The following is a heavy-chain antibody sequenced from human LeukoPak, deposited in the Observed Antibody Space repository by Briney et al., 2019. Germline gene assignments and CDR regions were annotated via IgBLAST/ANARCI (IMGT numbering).Heavy chain of an antibody. CDR1: GFTFSSYA. V-gene: IGHV3-23*01. CDR3: AKVYPQLERLAPYHFDY. J-gene: IGHJ4*02. Sequence: PGGSLRLPCAASGFTFSSYAMSWVRQAPGKGLEWVSAISGSGGSTYYADSVKGRFTISRDNSKNTLYLQMNSLRAEDTAVYYCAKVYPQLERLAPYHFDYWGQGTLVTVSS. CDR2: ISGSGGST. D-gene: IGHD1-1*01.